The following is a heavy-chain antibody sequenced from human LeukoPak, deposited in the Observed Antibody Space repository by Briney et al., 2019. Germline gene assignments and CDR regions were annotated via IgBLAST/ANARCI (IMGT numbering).Heavy chain of an antibody. CDR1: GGSISGYH. J-gene: IGHJ4*02. D-gene: IGHD1/OR15-1a*01. CDR2: IYYSGSSGST. Sequence: PSETLSLTCSVSGGSISGYHWSWIRQPPGKGLEWIGQIYYSGSSGSTNYNPSLKSRVTISVDTSRNQFSLNLSSVTAADTAVYYCARRNNGGDSWGQGTLVIVSS. CDR3: ARRNNGGDS. V-gene: IGHV4-59*01.